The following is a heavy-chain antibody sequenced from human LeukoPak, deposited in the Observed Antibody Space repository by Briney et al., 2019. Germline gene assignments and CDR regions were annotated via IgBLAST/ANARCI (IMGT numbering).Heavy chain of an antibody. Sequence: PGGSLRLSCAASGFTFSSYGMHWVRQAPGKGLEWVAFIRYDGSNKYYADSVKGRFTISRDNAMNTLYLQMNSLRAEDTAVYYCARVSVAGAQTHDYWAREPWSPSPQ. CDR3: ARVSVAGAQTHDY. CDR1: GFTFSSYG. CDR2: IRYDGSNK. V-gene: IGHV3-30*02. D-gene: IGHD2-15*01. J-gene: IGHJ4*02.